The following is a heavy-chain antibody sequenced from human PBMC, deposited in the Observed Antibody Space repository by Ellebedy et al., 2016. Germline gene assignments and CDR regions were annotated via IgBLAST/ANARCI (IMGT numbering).Heavy chain of an antibody. CDR3: ASDKVGATTIWYY. J-gene: IGHJ4*02. CDR2: IIPILGIA. CDR1: GGTFSSYA. Sequence: ASVKVSCKASGGTFSSYAISWVRQAPGQGLEWMGRIIPILGIANYAQKFQGRVTITADKSTSTAYMELSSLRSEDTAVYYCASDKVGATTIWYYWGQGTLVTVSS. V-gene: IGHV1-69*04. D-gene: IGHD1-26*01.